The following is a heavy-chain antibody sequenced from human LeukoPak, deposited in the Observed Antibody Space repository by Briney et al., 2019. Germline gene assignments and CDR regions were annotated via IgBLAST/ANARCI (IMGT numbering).Heavy chain of an antibody. CDR1: GFTFSSYA. J-gene: IGHJ4*02. Sequence: PGGSLRLSCAASGFTFSSYAISWVRQAPGKGLEWVSSISDGGGSTYYAESVKGRFTISRDNFKNTLYLQMNSLRVEDTAVYYCAKGSLPIFVVVPAAMDFDYWGQGTLVTVSS. CDR2: ISDGGGST. CDR3: AKGSLPIFVVVPAAMDFDY. D-gene: IGHD2-2*01. V-gene: IGHV3-23*01.